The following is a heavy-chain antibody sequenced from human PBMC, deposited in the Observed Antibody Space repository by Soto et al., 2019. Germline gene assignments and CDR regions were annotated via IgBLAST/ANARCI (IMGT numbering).Heavy chain of an antibody. J-gene: IGHJ3*02. CDR3: ARSTELGTHDAFDI. CDR1: GGSISSGGYY. CDR2: IYYSGGT. V-gene: IGHV4-31*03. D-gene: IGHD1-7*01. Sequence: SETLSLTCTVSGGSISSGGYYWSWIRQHPGKGLEWIGYIYYSGGTYYNPSLKSRVTISVDTSKNQFSLKLSSVTAADTAVYYCARSTELGTHDAFDIWGQGTMVTVSS.